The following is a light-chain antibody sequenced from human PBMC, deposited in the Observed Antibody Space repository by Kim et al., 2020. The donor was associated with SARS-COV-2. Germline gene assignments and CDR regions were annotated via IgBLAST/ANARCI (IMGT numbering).Light chain of an antibody. CDR2: DNN. Sequence: QSVLTQPPSVSATPGQKVTISCSGSSSNIGDNYVSWYQQLPRTAPKLLIYDNNKRPSGIPDRFSGSKSGTSATLGITGLQTGDEADYYCGTWDSRLSGVLFGGGTKVTVL. V-gene: IGLV1-51*01. J-gene: IGLJ2*01. CDR3: GTWDSRLSGVL. CDR1: SSNIGDNY.